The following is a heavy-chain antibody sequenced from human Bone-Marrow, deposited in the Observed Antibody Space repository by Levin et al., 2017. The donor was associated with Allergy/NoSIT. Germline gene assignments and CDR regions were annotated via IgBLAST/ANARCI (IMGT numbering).Heavy chain of an antibody. V-gene: IGHV1-69*02. D-gene: IGHD3-9*01. CDR2: IIPILGLV. CDR1: EGTFSSYP. Sequence: PLASVKVSCKASEGTFSSYPLSWVRQAPGQGLEWMGRIIPILGLVNYTQKLQGRVTITADKSTNTAYVELSSLRSEDTAIYYCATTGYDTSTGNPIDCWGQGTLVIVSS. CDR3: ATTGYDTSTGNPIDC. J-gene: IGHJ4*02.